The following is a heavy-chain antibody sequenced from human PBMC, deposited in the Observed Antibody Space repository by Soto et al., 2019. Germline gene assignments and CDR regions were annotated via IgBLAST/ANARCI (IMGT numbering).Heavy chain of an antibody. Sequence: GGSLRLSCAASGFTFSSYAMSWVRQAPGKGLEWVSAISGSGGSTYYADSVKGRFTISRDNSKNTLYLQMNSLRAEDTAVYYCATAYYYGSGSYNYYYYYMDVWGKGTTVTVSS. CDR3: ATAYYYGSGSYNYYYYYMDV. D-gene: IGHD3-10*01. V-gene: IGHV3-23*01. CDR1: GFTFSSYA. CDR2: ISGSGGST. J-gene: IGHJ6*03.